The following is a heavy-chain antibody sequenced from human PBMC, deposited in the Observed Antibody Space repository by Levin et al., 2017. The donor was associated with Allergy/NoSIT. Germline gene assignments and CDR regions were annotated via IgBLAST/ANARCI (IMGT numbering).Heavy chain of an antibody. V-gene: IGHV4-59*01. Sequence: SETLSLTCTVSGGSISSYYWSWIRQPPGKGLEWIGYIYYSGSTNYNPSLKSRVTISVDTSKNQFSLKLSSVTAADTAVYYCARDRYYYGMDVWGQGTTVTVSS. CDR1: GGSISSYY. CDR2: IYYSGST. J-gene: IGHJ6*02. CDR3: ARDRYYYGMDV.